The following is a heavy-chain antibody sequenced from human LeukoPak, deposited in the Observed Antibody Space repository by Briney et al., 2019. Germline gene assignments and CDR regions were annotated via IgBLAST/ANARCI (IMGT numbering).Heavy chain of an antibody. CDR2: ISSSSSYI. Sequence: AGGSLRLSCAASGFTFDDYGMSWVRQAPGKGLEWVSSISSSSSYIYYADSVKGRFTISRDNAKNSLYLQMNSLRAEDTAVYYCARRGYSGYDPDYWGQGTLDTVSS. V-gene: IGHV3-21*01. CDR1: GFTFDDYG. J-gene: IGHJ4*02. CDR3: ARRGYSGYDPDY. D-gene: IGHD5-12*01.